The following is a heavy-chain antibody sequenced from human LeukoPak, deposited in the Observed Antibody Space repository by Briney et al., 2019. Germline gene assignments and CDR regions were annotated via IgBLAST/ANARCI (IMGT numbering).Heavy chain of an antibody. CDR2: ISGSGGST. D-gene: IGHD2-2*01. J-gene: IGHJ4*02. CDR3: AKDQPQGYCSSTSCYYFDY. Sequence: GGSLRLSCAASGFTFSSYAMSWVRQAPGKGLEWVSAISGSGGSTYYADSVKGRFTISRDNSKNTLYLQMNSLRAEDTAVYYCAKDQPQGYCSSTSCYYFDYWGQGTLVTVPS. CDR1: GFTFSSYA. V-gene: IGHV3-23*01.